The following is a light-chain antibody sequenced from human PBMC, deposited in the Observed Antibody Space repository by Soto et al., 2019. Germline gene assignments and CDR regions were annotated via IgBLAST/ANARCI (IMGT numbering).Light chain of an antibody. Sequence: EIVLTQSPGTLSLSPGERATLSCRASQSVSSSYLAWYQQKPGQAPRLLIYGASSRATGIPGRFSGSGSGTDFTLTISRLEPEDFAVYYCQQYDRSPFTFGPGTKVDIK. CDR3: QQYDRSPFT. V-gene: IGKV3-20*01. CDR1: QSVSSSY. J-gene: IGKJ3*01. CDR2: GAS.